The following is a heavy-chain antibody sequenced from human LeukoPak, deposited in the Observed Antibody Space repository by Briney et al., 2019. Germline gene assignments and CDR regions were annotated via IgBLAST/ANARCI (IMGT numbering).Heavy chain of an antibody. D-gene: IGHD4-17*01. CDR1: GYSFTSYW. Sequence: GESLKISCKGSGYSFTSYWIGWVRQMPGKGLEWMGIIYPGDSDTRYSPSFQGQVTISADKSISTAYLQWSSLKASDTAMYYCARHGYGDYDPSYAFDIWGQGTMVTVSS. CDR3: ARHGYGDYDPSYAFDI. V-gene: IGHV5-51*01. CDR2: IYPGDSDT. J-gene: IGHJ3*02.